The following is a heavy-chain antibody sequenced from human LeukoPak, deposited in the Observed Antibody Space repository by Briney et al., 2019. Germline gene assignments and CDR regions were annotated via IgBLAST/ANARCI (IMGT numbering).Heavy chain of an antibody. V-gene: IGHV1-58*01. Sequence: XXSXAVXXXRQARGQRLEWIGWIVVGSGNTNYAQKFQERVTITRDMSTSTAYMELSSLRSEDTAVYYCAARPLLATSYAFGIWGQGTMVTVSS. CDR1: XXSXA. D-gene: IGHD5-24*01. CDR3: AARPLLATSYAFGI. CDR2: IVVGSGNT. J-gene: IGHJ3*02.